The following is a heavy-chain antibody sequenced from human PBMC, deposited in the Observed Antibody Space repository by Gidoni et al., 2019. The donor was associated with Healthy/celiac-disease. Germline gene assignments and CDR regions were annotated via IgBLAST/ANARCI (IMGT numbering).Heavy chain of an antibody. CDR1: GFTFSSYW. V-gene: IGHV3-74*01. CDR3: ASDRYSSSWYSLNYYYYYGMDV. Sequence: EVQLVESGGGLVQPGGSLRLSCAASGFTFSSYWMHWVRQAPGKGLVWVSRINSDGSSTSYADSVKGRFTISRDNAKNTLYLQMNSLRAEDTAVYYCASDRYSSSWYSLNYYYYYGMDVWGQGTTVTVSS. J-gene: IGHJ6*02. D-gene: IGHD6-13*01. CDR2: INSDGSST.